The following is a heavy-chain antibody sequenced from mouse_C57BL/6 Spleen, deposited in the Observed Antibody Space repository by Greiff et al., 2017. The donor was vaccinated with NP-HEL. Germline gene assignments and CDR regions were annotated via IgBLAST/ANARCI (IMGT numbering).Heavy chain of an antibody. V-gene: IGHV1-82*01. J-gene: IGHJ2*01. CDR1: GYAFSSSW. CDR3: ARGNYALYFDY. D-gene: IGHD2-1*01. CDR2: IYPGDGDT. Sequence: VQLKQSGPELVKPGASVKISCKASGYAFSSSWMNWVKQRPGKGLEWIGRIYPGDGDTNYNGKFKGKATLTADKSSSTAYMQLSSLTSEDSAVYFCARGNYALYFDYWGQGTTLTVSS.